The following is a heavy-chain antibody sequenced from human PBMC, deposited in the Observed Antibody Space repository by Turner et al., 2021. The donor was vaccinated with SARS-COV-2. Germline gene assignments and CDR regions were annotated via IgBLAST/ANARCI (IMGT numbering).Heavy chain of an antibody. Sequence: VQLVQSGAAVNNPWASVKVSCKVSGYTLIELSIPWVRQAPGNGLEWMGGFDPEDGETIYAQKFQGRVTMTEDTSTDTAYMELSSLRAEDTAVYYCATGYAYCGGDCSIDYWGQGTLVTVSS. CDR2: FDPEDGET. V-gene: IGHV1-24*01. CDR3: ATGYAYCGGDCSIDY. J-gene: IGHJ4*02. CDR1: GYTLIELS. D-gene: IGHD2-21*02.